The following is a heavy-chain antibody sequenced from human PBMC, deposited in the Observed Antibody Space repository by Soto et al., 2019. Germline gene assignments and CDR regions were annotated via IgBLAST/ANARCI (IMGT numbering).Heavy chain of an antibody. V-gene: IGHV3-23*01. CDR3: ATDSSSFDY. CDR1: GFTFSSYA. CDR2: ISGSGGST. D-gene: IGHD6-13*01. J-gene: IGHJ4*02. Sequence: GGSLRLSCAASGFTFSSYAMSWVRQAPGKGLEWVTAISGSGGSTYYADSVKGPFTISRDNSKNTLYLQMNSLRAEDTAVYYCATDSSSFDYWGQGTLVTVSS.